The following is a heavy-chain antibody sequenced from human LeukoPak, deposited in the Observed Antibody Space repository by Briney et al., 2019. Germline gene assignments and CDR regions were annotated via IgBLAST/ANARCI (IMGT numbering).Heavy chain of an antibody. Sequence: ASVKVSCTASGYTFTGYYMHWVRQAPGQGIEWMGWINPNSGGTNYAQKFQGRVTMTRDTSISTAYMELSRLRSDDTAVYYCARENGDYVDAFDIWGQGTMVTVSS. CDR3: ARENGDYVDAFDI. J-gene: IGHJ3*02. D-gene: IGHD4-17*01. V-gene: IGHV1-2*02. CDR2: INPNSGGT. CDR1: GYTFTGYY.